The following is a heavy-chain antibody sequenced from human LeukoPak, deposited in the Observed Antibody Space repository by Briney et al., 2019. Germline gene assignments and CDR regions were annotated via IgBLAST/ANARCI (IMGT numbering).Heavy chain of an antibody. J-gene: IGHJ6*04. Sequence: GASVKVSCKASGYTFTGYYMHWVRQAPGQGLEWMGWINPNSGGTNYAQKFQGWVTMTRDTSISTAYMELSRLRSDDTAVYYCASRIGGRNHDYGMDVWGKGTTVTVSS. D-gene: IGHD3-16*01. CDR1: GYTFTGYY. CDR2: INPNSGGT. V-gene: IGHV1-2*04. CDR3: ASRIGGRNHDYGMDV.